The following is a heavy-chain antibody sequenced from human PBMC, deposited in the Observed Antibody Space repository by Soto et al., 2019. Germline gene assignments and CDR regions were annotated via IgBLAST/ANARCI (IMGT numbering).Heavy chain of an antibody. J-gene: IGHJ5*02. V-gene: IGHV2-5*02. CDR3: ALMVRGVIAVANWFDP. Sequence: QITLKESGPTLVKPTQTLTLTCTFSGFSLSTSGVGVGWIRQPPGKALEWLALIYWDDDKRYSPSLKSRLTIPKDPSKNQVVLTMTHMDPVDTATYYCALMVRGVIAVANWFDPWGQGTLVTVSS. D-gene: IGHD3-10*01. CDR2: IYWDDDK. CDR1: GFSLSTSGVG.